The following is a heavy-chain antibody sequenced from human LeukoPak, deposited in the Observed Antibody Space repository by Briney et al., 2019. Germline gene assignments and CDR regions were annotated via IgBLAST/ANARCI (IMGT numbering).Heavy chain of an antibody. Sequence: GGSLRLTCAVSGVTIGPYAMNWVRQAPGKGLDWVSSISRSGRDIYYADSVRGRFTISRDNARDSLFLQINSLTVEDTAVYYCANCDESIPKYDAFDFWGQGTTVTVSS. CDR2: ISRSGRDI. D-gene: IGHD2-2*01. J-gene: IGHJ3*01. V-gene: IGHV3-21*01. CDR3: ANCDESIPKYDAFDF. CDR1: GVTIGPYA.